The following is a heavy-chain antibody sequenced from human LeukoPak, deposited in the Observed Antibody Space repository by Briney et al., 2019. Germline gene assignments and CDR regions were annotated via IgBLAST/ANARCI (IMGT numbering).Heavy chain of an antibody. CDR3: AKGPSGSYWVHFDY. CDR1: GFTFSSYT. V-gene: IGHV3-23*01. Sequence: GGSLRLSCAASGFTFSSYTMSWVRQAPGKGLEWVSAIYGSGGNSYYAGSVRGRFTISRDNSKNTLYLQMNSLRGEDMAVYYCAKGPSGSYWVHFDYWGQGTLVTVSS. CDR2: IYGSGGNS. J-gene: IGHJ4*02. D-gene: IGHD1-26*01.